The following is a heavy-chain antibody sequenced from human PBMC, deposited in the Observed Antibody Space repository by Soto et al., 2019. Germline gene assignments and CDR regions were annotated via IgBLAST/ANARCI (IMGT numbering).Heavy chain of an antibody. CDR1: GGTSTSYA. CDR3: ARGALSSSSALDS. Sequence: QVQLVQSGAEVKKPGSSVNVSCKASGGTSTSYAISWVRQAPGQGLEWMGGIIPFFGTVDYAQKFRGRVTITADNSTHTANIEVSSLRSEDTAVYYCARGALSSSSALDSWGQGTLVTVSS. V-gene: IGHV1-69*06. J-gene: IGHJ4*02. CDR2: IIPFFGTV. D-gene: IGHD6-6*01.